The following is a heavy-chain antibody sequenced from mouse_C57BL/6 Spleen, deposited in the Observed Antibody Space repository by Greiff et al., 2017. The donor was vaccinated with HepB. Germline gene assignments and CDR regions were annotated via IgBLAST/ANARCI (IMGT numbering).Heavy chain of an antibody. D-gene: IGHD2-5*01. Sequence: VQVVESGGGLVKPGGSLKLSCAASGFTFSDYGMHWVRQAPEKGLEWVAYISSGSSTIYYADTVKGRFTISRDNAKNTLFLQMTRLRSEDTAMYYCARRAYSNLHWYFDVWGTGTTVTVSS. CDR1: GFTFSDYG. CDR3: ARRAYSNLHWYFDV. CDR2: ISSGSSTI. J-gene: IGHJ1*03. V-gene: IGHV5-17*01.